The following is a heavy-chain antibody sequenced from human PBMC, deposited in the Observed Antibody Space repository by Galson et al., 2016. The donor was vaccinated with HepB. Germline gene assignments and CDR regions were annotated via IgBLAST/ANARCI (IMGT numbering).Heavy chain of an antibody. V-gene: IGHV3-74*01. D-gene: IGHD1-26*01. CDR3: ARLGGNYRTTSHFDY. CDR2: INSDGRST. CDR1: GFTFSTYW. J-gene: IGHJ4*02. Sequence: SLRLSCAASGFTFSTYWMHWVRQAPGKGLVWVSRINSDGRSTSYADSVKGRLTISRDNAKNTLYLQMNSLRAEDTAVYYCARLGGNYRTTSHFDYWGQGTPVTVSS.